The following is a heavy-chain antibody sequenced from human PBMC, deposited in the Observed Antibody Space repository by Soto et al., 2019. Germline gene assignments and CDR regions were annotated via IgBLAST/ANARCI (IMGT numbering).Heavy chain of an antibody. J-gene: IGHJ2*01. CDR2: IYYSGST. CDR3: ARGVGYYDILTGYPTDWYFDL. Sequence: PSETLSLTCTVSGGSISSGGYYWSWIRQHPGKGLEWIGYIYYSGSTYYNPSLKSRVTISVDTPKNQFSLKLSSVTAADTAVYYCARGVGYYDILTGYPTDWYFDLWGRGTLVTVSS. V-gene: IGHV4-31*03. D-gene: IGHD3-9*01. CDR1: GGSISSGGYY.